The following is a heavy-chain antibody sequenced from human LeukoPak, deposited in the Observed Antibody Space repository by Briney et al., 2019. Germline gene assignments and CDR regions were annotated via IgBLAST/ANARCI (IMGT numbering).Heavy chain of an antibody. CDR1: GGSISSYY. D-gene: IGHD3-16*02. CDR2: IYYSGST. CDR3: ASTVSPAYVWGSYRYRGAFDI. J-gene: IGHJ3*02. Sequence: SETLSLTCTVSGGSISSYYWGWIRQPPGKGLEWIGSIYYSGSTYYNPSLKSRVTISVDTSKNQFSLKLSSVTAADTAVYYCASTVSPAYVWGSYRYRGAFDIWGQGTMVTVSS. V-gene: IGHV4-39*01.